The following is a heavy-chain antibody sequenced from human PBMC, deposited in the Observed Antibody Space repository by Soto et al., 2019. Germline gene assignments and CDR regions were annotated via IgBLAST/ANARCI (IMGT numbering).Heavy chain of an antibody. Sequence: SGPTLVNPTQTLTLTCSFSGFSLTTLGMSVSWVRQPPGKALEWLALINWEDDKYYRPSLETRLTISKDTSTNRVLLTMTKLDPADTATYYCVRGEVPSTMVMFFDYWGQGALVTVSS. D-gene: IGHD3-10*01. CDR3: VRGEVPSTMVMFFDY. CDR1: GFSLTTLGMS. J-gene: IGHJ4*02. V-gene: IGHV2-70*20. CDR2: INWEDDK.